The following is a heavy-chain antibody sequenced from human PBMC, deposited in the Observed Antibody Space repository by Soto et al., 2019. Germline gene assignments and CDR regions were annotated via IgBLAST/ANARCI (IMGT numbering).Heavy chain of an antibody. CDR2: IIPIFGTA. D-gene: IGHD3-22*01. Sequence: QVQLVQSGAEVRKPGSSVKVSCKASGGTFSRHAISWVRQAPGQGLDWMGGIIPIFGTANHAQKFQSRVKIIADESTSTVYMELSSLRSEDTAMYYCARGWGYDSNDYYYAYWGQGTLVIVSS. J-gene: IGHJ4*02. CDR3: ARGWGYDSNDYYYAY. CDR1: GGTFSRHA. V-gene: IGHV1-69*01.